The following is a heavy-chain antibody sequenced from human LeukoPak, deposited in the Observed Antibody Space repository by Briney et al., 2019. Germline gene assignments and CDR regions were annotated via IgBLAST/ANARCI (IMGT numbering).Heavy chain of an antibody. CDR1: GFTFDDYA. V-gene: IGHV3-9*01. D-gene: IGHD3-10*01. J-gene: IGHJ6*02. Sequence: GRSLRLSCAASGFTFDDYAMHWVRQAPGKGLEWVSGISWNSGSIGYADSVKGRFTISRDNAKNSLYLQMNSLRAEDTALYYCAREDYYGSGSYYYYYCGMDVWGQGTTVTVSS. CDR3: AREDYYGSGSYYYYYCGMDV. CDR2: ISWNSGSI.